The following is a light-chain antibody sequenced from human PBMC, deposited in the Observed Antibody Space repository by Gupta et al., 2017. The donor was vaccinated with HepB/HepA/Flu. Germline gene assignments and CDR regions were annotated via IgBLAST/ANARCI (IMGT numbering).Light chain of an antibody. CDR2: DVI. CDR1: STDVGNYNY. Sequence: QYALTQPRSVSGSPGQSVTISCTGTSTDVGNYNYVSWYQQHPGKAPKLMIYDVIKRPSGVPDRFSGSKSGNTASLTISGLQAEDEADYYCCSYAGTYTYVFGNGTKVTVL. CDR3: CSYAGTYTYV. V-gene: IGLV2-11*01. J-gene: IGLJ1*01.